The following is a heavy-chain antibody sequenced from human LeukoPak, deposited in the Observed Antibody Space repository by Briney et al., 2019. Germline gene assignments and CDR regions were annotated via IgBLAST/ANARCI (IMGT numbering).Heavy chain of an antibody. CDR1: GGSISSYY. J-gene: IGHJ4*02. CDR2: IYYSGST. Sequence: SETLSLTCTVSGGSISSYYWSWIRQPPGKGLEWIGYIYYSGSTNYNPSLKSRVTISVDTSKNQFSLKLSSVTAADTAVYYCARGRYSYGYYFDYWGQGTLVTVSS. V-gene: IGHV4-59*08. CDR3: ARGRYSYGYYFDY. D-gene: IGHD5-18*01.